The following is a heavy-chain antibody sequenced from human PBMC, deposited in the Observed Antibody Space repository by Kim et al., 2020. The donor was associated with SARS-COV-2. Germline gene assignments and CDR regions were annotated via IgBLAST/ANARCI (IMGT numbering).Heavy chain of an antibody. D-gene: IGHD1-7*01. CDR1: GGSVSSGSYY. CDR3: ARGGTGTNGEDY. Sequence: SETLSLTCTVSGGSVSSGSYYWSWIRQPPGKGLEWIGYIYYSGSTNYNPSLKSRVTISVDTSKNQFSLKLSSVTAADTAVYYCARGGTGTNGEDYWGQGTLVTVSS. J-gene: IGHJ4*02. CDR2: IYYSGST. V-gene: IGHV4-61*01.